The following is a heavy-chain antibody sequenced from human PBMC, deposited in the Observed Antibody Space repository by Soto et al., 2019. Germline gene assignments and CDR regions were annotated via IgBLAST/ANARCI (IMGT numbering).Heavy chain of an antibody. V-gene: IGHV3-48*03. D-gene: IGHD2-8*01. CDR1: GFTFSSYH. CDR3: ARDLMGYAMDV. J-gene: IGHJ6*02. Sequence: GGSLRLSCEASGFTFSSYHMDWVRQAPGKGLEWVSYISSASSAIYYADSVKGRFTISRDNAKNSLFLQMNSLRAEDTAVYYCARDLMGYAMDVWGQGTTVTVSS. CDR2: ISSASSAI.